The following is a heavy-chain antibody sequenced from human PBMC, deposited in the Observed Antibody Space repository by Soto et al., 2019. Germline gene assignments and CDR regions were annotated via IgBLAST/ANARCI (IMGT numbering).Heavy chain of an antibody. CDR2: MDPKSGNA. J-gene: IGHJ4*02. CDR3: ASVRGWRDS. Sequence: QVQLVQSGAEVKMPGASVKVSCKASGYTFTNFDISWVRQATGQGLEWMGWMDPKSGNADYAQKFQGRRTLTRNTSINTTYRELSRLTSEDTAVYYCASVRGWRDSLGQGTLVTVAS. V-gene: IGHV1-8*01. D-gene: IGHD6-19*01. CDR1: GYTFTNFD.